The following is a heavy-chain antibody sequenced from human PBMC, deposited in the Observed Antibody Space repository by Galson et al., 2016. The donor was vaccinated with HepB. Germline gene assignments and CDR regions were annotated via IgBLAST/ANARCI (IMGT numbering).Heavy chain of an antibody. J-gene: IGHJ6*02. CDR3: ARDRKWGQILVAIGSYGMDV. CDR2: VKSDGSEK. V-gene: IGHV3-7*01. CDR1: GFTFSSFS. D-gene: IGHD2-21*01. Sequence: SLRLSCAASGFTFSSFSMSWVRQTPGKGLEWVANVKSDGSEKNYVDSVKGRFTISRDNAKNSLYLQMNSLKAEDTAVYYCARDRKWGQILVAIGSYGMDVWGQGTTVTVSS.